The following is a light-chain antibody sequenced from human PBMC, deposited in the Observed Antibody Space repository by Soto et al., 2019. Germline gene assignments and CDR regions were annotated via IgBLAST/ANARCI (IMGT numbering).Light chain of an antibody. CDR3: ASYTSSITSVI. CDR2: EVS. CDR1: SSDVGGYKY. V-gene: IGLV2-14*01. Sequence: QSALTQPASVSGSPGQSITISCTGTSSDVGGYKYVSWYQQHPDKAPKLIIFEVSNRPSGISSRFSGSKSGNTASLTISGLRAEDEADYYCASYTSSITSVIFGRGTKLTVL. J-gene: IGLJ2*01.